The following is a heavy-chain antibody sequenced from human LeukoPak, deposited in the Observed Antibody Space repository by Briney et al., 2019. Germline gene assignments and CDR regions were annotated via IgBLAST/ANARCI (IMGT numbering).Heavy chain of an antibody. V-gene: IGHV2-5*02. CDR2: FYWADEK. D-gene: IGHD2-15*01. CDR1: GVSGPTSGVG. Sequence: SGPTLVIPTQTLILACTFSGVSGPTSGVGVGWIRQPPGKALEGLALFYWADEKRYRPSLQSRLTTTNDTSKSQVVLKMTNLDPVDKATYYYSHLYFYKSGGYSSDFDYWGQGTLVTVSS. J-gene: IGHJ4*02. CDR3: SHLYFYKSGGYSSDFDY.